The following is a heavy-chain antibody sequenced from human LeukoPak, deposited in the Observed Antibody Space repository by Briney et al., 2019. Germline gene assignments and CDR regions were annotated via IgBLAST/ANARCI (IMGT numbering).Heavy chain of an antibody. J-gene: IGHJ6*02. V-gene: IGHV4-30-2*01. D-gene: IGHD2-15*01. CDR3: ARAPGYCSSTICHSGYYYYGMDV. Sequence: SETLSFTCAVSGGSISSADSSWSWIRQPPGQGLEWIGYIYDSGRTFYNPSLDSRVTISIDRSKNQFSLKLNSVTAADTAVYYCARAPGYCSSTICHSGYYYYGMDVWGQGTTVTVSS. CDR2: IYDSGRT. CDR1: GGSISSADSS.